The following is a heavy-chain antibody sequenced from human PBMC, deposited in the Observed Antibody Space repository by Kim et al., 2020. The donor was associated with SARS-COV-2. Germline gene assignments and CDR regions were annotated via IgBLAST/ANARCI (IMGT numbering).Heavy chain of an antibody. J-gene: IGHJ4*02. CDR1: GFTFSDYY. Sequence: GSLRLSCAASGFTFSDYYMSWIRQAPGKGLEWVSYISSSSSYTNYADSVKGRFTISRDNAKNSLYLQMNSLRAEDTAVYYCARDSGGSYYGYWGQGTLVTVSS. V-gene: IGHV3-11*05. CDR3: ARDSGGSYYGY. CDR2: ISSSSSYT. D-gene: IGHD1-26*01.